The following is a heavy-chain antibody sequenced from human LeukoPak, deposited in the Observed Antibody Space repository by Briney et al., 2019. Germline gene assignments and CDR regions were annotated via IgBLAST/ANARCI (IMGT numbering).Heavy chain of an antibody. CDR1: GFTFSSYW. J-gene: IGHJ4*02. CDR2: INSDGSST. D-gene: IGHD3-22*01. CDR3: ATPNYYDSSGNYFDY. Sequence: PGGSLRLSCAASGFTFSSYWMHWVRQAPGKGLVWVSRINSDGSSTSYADSMKGRFTISRDNSKNTLYLQMNSLRAEDTAVYYCATPNYYDSSGNYFDYWGQGTLVTVSS. V-gene: IGHV3-74*01.